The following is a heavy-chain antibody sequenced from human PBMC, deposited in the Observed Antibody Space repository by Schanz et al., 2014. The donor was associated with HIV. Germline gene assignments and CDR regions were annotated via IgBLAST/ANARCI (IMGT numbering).Heavy chain of an antibody. J-gene: IGHJ4*02. D-gene: IGHD4-4*01. CDR1: GFTFSSHG. CDR2: IWNDGTSK. V-gene: IGHV3-33*01. Sequence: QVQLVESGGGVVQPGKSLRLTCAASGFTFSSHGMHWVRQAPGKGLEWVTLIWNDGTSKYYADSVKGRFTISRDASKNALYLQMNSLRAEDTAVYYCARGWRENSFDYWGQGTLVTVSS. CDR3: ARGWRENSFDY.